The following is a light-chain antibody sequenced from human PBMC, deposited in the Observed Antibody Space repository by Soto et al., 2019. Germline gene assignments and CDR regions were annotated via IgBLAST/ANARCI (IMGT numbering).Light chain of an antibody. CDR2: DAS. V-gene: IGKV3-11*01. J-gene: IGKJ4*01. Sequence: EMVLTQSPATLSLSPGERATLSCRASQSVSSNLAWYQKKPGQAPRLLLYDASNRAIGIPVRFSVSVSGTDFHLTISSLKPEDLAVYYCQQSRNWPLTFGGGTKVEIK. CDR3: QQSRNWPLT. CDR1: QSVSSN.